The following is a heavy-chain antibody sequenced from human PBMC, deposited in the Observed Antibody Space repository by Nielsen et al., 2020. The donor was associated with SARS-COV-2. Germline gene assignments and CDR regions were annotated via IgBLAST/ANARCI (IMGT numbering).Heavy chain of an antibody. CDR1: GFTFSNPW. CDR2: IKSKVDGRTT. D-gene: IGHD3-10*01. CDR3: TTGGITMVRGVMQY. V-gene: IGHV3-15*01. J-gene: IGHJ1*01. Sequence: GGSLRLSCAASGFTFSNPWMNWVRQAPGKGLEWVGRIKSKVDGRTTDYAGPVKGRFTISRDDSKNTLYLQMNSLKTEDTAVYYCTTGGITMVRGVMQYWGQGTLVTVSP.